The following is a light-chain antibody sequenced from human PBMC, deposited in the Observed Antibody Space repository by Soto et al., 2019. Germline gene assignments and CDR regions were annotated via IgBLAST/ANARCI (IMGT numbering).Light chain of an antibody. V-gene: IGKV1-16*01. Sequence: DIQMTQSQSSLSPSVGDRVTITCRASQDINNALAWFQQKPGEAPKSLIYAATSLQSGVPSRFSGSGYATYFTLTITSLQPEDFATYYCQQYESYPVTFGQRTRLEIK. CDR3: QQYESYPVT. CDR1: QDINNA. J-gene: IGKJ5*01. CDR2: AAT.